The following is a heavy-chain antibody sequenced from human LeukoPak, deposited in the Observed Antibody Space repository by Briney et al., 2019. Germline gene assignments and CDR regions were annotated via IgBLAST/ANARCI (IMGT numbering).Heavy chain of an antibody. V-gene: IGHV4-59*12. CDR2: IYYSGST. J-gene: IGHJ6*03. D-gene: IGHD6-13*01. Sequence: SETLSLTCTVSGGSISSYYWNWIRQPPGKGLEWIGYIYYSGSTNYNPSLKSRVTISVDTSKNQFSLQLNSVTPEDTAVYYCARETGSSRPSYYYYYMDVWGKGTTVTISS. CDR1: GGSISSYY. CDR3: ARETGSSRPSYYYYYMDV.